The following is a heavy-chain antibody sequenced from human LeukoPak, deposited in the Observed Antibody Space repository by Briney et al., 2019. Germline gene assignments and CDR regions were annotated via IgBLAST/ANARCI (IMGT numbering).Heavy chain of an antibody. CDR1: GFSSSTYD. CDR2: IGSGGDT. D-gene: IGHD6-19*01. V-gene: IGHV3-13*01. Sequence: GSLRLSCAGSGFSSSTYDMLWVRQAPGKGLEWVSAIGSGGDTYYAGSVKGRFTISRESAKNSFYLQMNSLNAGDTAMYFCARAVAGTDEIDSWGQGALVTVSS. CDR3: ARAVAGTDEIDS. J-gene: IGHJ4*02.